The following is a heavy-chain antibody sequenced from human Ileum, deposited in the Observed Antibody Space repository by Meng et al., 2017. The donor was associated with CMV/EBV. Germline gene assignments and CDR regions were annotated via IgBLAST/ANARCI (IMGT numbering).Heavy chain of an antibody. J-gene: IGHJ4*02. CDR3: STTARLFTN. CDR1: GFTFSDYY. D-gene: IGHD2-2*01. V-gene: IGHV3-11*05. Sequence: QGQWGGVGGGLVKPGGSLRLSCAASGFTFSDYYMSWIRQAPGRGLECLSYISPNSVDTNYADSVKGRFTISRDNSKNSLYLQMDSLGAEDTAVYYCSTTARLFTNWGQGTLVTVSS. CDR2: ISPNSVDT.